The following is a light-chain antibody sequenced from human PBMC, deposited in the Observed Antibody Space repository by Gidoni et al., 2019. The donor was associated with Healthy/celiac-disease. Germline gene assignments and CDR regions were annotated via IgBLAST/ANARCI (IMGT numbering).Light chain of an antibody. Sequence: SYELTQPPSVSVSPGQTASITCSGDKLGDKYASWYQQKPGQSPVLVIYQDSKRPSGIPDRFSGSNSGNTATLTISGTQAMDEADYYCQAWDSSTAHVVFGGGTKLTVL. V-gene: IGLV3-1*01. J-gene: IGLJ2*01. CDR3: QAWDSSTAHVV. CDR2: QDS. CDR1: KLGDKY.